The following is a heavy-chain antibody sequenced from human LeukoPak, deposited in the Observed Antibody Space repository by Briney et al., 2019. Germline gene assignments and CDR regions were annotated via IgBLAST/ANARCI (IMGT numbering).Heavy chain of an antibody. Sequence: ASVKVSCKASGYTFTSYYMHWVRQAPGQGLEWMGIINPSGGSTSYAQKFQGRVTMTRDTSTSTVYMELSSLRSEDTAVYYCARDLKRWLQLDAFDIWGQGTMVTVSS. CDR2: INPSGGST. D-gene: IGHD5-24*01. V-gene: IGHV1-46*03. CDR3: ARDLKRWLQLDAFDI. CDR1: GYTFTSYY. J-gene: IGHJ3*02.